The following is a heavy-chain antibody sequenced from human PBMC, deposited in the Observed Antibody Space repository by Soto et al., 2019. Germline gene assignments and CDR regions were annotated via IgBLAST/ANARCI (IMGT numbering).Heavy chain of an antibody. V-gene: IGHV1-3*01. CDR1: GYTFTSYA. Sequence: QVQLVQSGAEVKKPGASVKVSCKASGYTFTSYAMHWVRQAPGQRLEWMGWINAGNGNTKYSQKFQGRVTITRDTSASTAYMELSSLRSEVTAVYYCARADLYFSGGSCYSVRFDYWGQGTLVTVSS. D-gene: IGHD2-15*01. CDR2: INAGNGNT. CDR3: ARADLYFSGGSCYSVRFDY. J-gene: IGHJ4*02.